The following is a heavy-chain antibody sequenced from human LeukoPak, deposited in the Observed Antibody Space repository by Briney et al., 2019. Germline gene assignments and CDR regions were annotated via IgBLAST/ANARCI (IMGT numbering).Heavy chain of an antibody. J-gene: IGHJ4*02. Sequence: PSETLSLTCAVYGGSFSGYYWSWIRQPPGKGLEWIGEINHSGSTNYNPSLKSRVTISVDTSKNQFSLKLSSVTAADTAVYYCARVVEMATATDYWGQGTLVTVSS. CDR1: GGSFSGYY. CDR2: INHSGST. D-gene: IGHD5-24*01. CDR3: ARVVEMATATDY. V-gene: IGHV4-34*01.